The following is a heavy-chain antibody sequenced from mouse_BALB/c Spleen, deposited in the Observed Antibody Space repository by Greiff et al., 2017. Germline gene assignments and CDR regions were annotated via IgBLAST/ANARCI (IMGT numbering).Heavy chain of an antibody. D-gene: IGHD1-2*01. CDR2: IWSGGST. J-gene: IGHJ1*01. Sequence: QVQLQQSGPGLVQPSQSLSITCTVSGFSLTSYGVHWVRQSPGKGLEWLGVIWSGGSTDYNAAFISRLSISKDNSKSQVFFKMNSLQANDTAIYYCARMNGYGYDWYFDVWGAGTTVTVSS. CDR3: ARMNGYGYDWYFDV. V-gene: IGHV2-2*02. CDR1: GFSLTSYG.